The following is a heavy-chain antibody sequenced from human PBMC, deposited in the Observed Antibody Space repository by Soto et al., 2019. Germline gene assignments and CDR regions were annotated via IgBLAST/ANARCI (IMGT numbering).Heavy chain of an antibody. D-gene: IGHD6-6*01. Sequence: QVQLVQSGAEVKKPGSSVKVSCKASGGTFSSYAISWVRQAPGHGLEWMGGIIPIFGTANYAQKFQGRFTITADESTSTAYMELSSLRSEDTAVYYFARDPRYSSSSSYYYGMDVWGQGTTVTVSS. CDR1: GGTFSSYA. V-gene: IGHV1-69*01. J-gene: IGHJ6*02. CDR2: IIPIFGTA. CDR3: ARDPRYSSSSSYYYGMDV.